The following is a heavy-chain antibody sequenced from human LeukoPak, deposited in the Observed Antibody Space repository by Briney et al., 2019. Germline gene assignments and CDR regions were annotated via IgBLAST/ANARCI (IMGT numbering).Heavy chain of an antibody. CDR3: TRLPYSSSSPQSDY. J-gene: IGHJ4*02. D-gene: IGHD6-13*01. V-gene: IGHV3-73*01. Sequence: GGSLRLSCAASGFTFSGSAMHWVRQASGKGLEWVGRIRSKANSYATAYAASVKGRFTISRDDSKNTAYLRMNSLKTEDTAVYYCTRLPYSSSSPQSDYWGQGTLVTVSS. CDR1: GFTFSGSA. CDR2: IRSKANSYAT.